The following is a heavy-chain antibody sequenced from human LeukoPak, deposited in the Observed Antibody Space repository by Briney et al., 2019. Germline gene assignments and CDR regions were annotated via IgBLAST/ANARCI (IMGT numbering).Heavy chain of an antibody. CDR2: IYYSGST. Sequence: SETLSLTCTVSGGSINSYYWSWIRQPPGKGLEWIGYIYYSGSTNYNPSLKSRVTISVDTSKNQFSLKLSSVTAADTAVYYCARLRRPNYYGSGSSDYWGQGTLVTVSS. J-gene: IGHJ4*02. CDR1: GGSINSYY. V-gene: IGHV4-59*08. D-gene: IGHD3-10*01. CDR3: ARLRRPNYYGSGSSDY.